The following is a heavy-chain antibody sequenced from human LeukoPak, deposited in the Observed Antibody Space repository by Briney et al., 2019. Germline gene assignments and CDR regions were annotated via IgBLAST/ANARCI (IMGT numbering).Heavy chain of an antibody. CDR1: GGTFSSYA. D-gene: IGHD3-22*01. CDR2: IIPILGIA. J-gene: IGHJ4*02. CDR3: AKEPKYYYDSSGSAFGY. V-gene: IGHV1-69*04. Sequence: SVKVSCKASGGTFSSYAISWVRQAPGQGLEWMGRIIPILGIANYAQKFQGRVTITADKSTSTAYMELSSLRSEDTAVYYCAKEPKYYYDSSGSAFGYWGQGTLVTVSS.